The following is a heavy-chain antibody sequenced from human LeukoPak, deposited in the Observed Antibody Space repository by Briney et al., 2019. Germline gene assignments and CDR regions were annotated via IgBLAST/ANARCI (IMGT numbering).Heavy chain of an antibody. CDR2: IWYGGSNK. V-gene: IGHV3-33*06. CDR3: AKRGPWTYVGGGYFDY. J-gene: IGHJ4*02. D-gene: IGHD3-16*01. Sequence: GGSLRLSCAASGFTFSSYGMHWVRQAPGKGLEWVAVIWYGGSNKYYADSVKGRFTISRDNSKNTLYLQMNSLRAEDTAVYYCAKRGPWTYVGGGYFDYWGQGTLVTVSS. CDR1: GFTFSSYG.